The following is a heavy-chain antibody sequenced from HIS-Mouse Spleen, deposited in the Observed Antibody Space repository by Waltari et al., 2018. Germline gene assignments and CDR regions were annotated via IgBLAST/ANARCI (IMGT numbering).Heavy chain of an antibody. CDR2: IYHSGST. Sequence: QVQLQESGPGLVKPSETLSLTRPVSGYPISSGYYWGWIRQPPGKGLEWIGSIYHSGSTYYNPSLKSRVTISVDTSKNQFSLKLSSVTAADTAVYYCARVKTWGQGTLVTVSS. CDR1: GYPISSGYY. V-gene: IGHV4-38-2*02. CDR3: ARVKT. J-gene: IGHJ5*02.